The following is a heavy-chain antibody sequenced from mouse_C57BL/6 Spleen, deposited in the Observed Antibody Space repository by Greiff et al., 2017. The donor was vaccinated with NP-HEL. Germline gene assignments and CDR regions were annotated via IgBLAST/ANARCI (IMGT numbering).Heavy chain of an antibody. Sequence: DVMLVESGGGLVKPGGSLKLSCAASGFTFSSYAMSWVRQTPEKRLEWVATISDGGSYTYYPDNVKGRFTISRDNAKNNLYLQMSHLKSEDTAMYYCASDGYPYAMDYWGQGTSVTVSS. D-gene: IGHD2-3*01. CDR2: ISDGGSYT. J-gene: IGHJ4*01. CDR3: ASDGYPYAMDY. V-gene: IGHV5-4*03. CDR1: GFTFSSYA.